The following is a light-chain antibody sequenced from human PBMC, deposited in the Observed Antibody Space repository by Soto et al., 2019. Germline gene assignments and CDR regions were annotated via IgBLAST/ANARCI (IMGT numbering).Light chain of an antibody. V-gene: IGKV3-15*01. CDR1: QSVSSN. J-gene: IGKJ1*01. CDR3: QQYSDWPPT. Sequence: EIVVTQSPATLSVSPGESATLSSRASQSVSSNLAWYQQKPGQAPRLLINGASTRATGIPARFSGSGSGTEFSLTISSLQSEDFAVYYCQQYSDWPPTLGQGTKVDIK. CDR2: GAS.